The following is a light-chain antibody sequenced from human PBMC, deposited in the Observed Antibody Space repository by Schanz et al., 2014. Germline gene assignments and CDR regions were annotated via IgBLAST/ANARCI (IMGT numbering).Light chain of an antibody. CDR3: CSYAGSDSWV. Sequence: QSALTQPPSASGSPGQSVTISCTGTSSDVGGYKYVSWYQQHPGKAPKVIIYEANKRPSGISNRFSGSKSGNTASLTISGLQAEDEAGYYCCSYAGSDSWVFGGGTKLTVL. CDR1: SSDVGGYKY. J-gene: IGLJ2*01. CDR2: EAN. V-gene: IGLV2-8*01.